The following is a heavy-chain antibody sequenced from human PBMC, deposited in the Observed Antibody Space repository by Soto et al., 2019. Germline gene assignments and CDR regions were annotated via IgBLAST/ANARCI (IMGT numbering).Heavy chain of an antibody. V-gene: IGHV1-69*13. D-gene: IGHD3-10*01. Sequence: SVKVSCKASGGTFSSYAISWVRQAPGQGLEWMGGIIPIFGTANYAQKFQGRVTITADESTSTAYMELSSLRSEDTAVYYCAREGLLVRGVIISVLRTTDYYGMDVWGQGTTVTVSS. CDR3: AREGLLVRGVIISVLRTTDYYGMDV. CDR2: IIPIFGTA. J-gene: IGHJ6*02. CDR1: GGTFSSYA.